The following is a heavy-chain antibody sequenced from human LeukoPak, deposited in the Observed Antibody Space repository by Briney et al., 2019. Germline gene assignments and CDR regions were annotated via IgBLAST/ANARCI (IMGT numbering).Heavy chain of an antibody. CDR1: GGSISSGDYY. CDR2: IYYSGST. V-gene: IGHV4-30-4*01. Sequence: SQTLSLTCTVSGGSISSGDYYWSWIRQPPGKGLEWIGYIYYSGSTYYNPSLKSRVTISVDTSKNQFSLKLSSVTAADTAVYYXXXXIAAAGPKDKTFDYWGQGTLVTVSS. D-gene: IGHD6-13*01. J-gene: IGHJ4*02. CDR3: XXXIAAAGPKDKTFDY.